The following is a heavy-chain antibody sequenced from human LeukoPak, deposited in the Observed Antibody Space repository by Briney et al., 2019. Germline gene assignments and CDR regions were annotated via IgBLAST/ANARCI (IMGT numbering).Heavy chain of an antibody. CDR3: ARMANYDILTNQYYFDY. D-gene: IGHD3-9*01. J-gene: IGHJ4*02. Sequence: SETLSLTCTVSGGSLTSYYWSWIRQPPGKGLGWIGYIYYSGSTNYNPSLKSRVTISVDTSKSQFSLKLSSVTAADTAVYYCARMANYDILTNQYYFDYWGQGTLVTVSS. CDR1: GGSLTSYY. CDR2: IYYSGST. V-gene: IGHV4-59*12.